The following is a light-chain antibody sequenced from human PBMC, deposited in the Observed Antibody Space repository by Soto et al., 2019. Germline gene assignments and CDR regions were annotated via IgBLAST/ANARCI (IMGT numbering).Light chain of an antibody. J-gene: IGKJ1*01. CDR1: QSIGSN. Sequence: DIQMTQSPSSLSISVGDGVTITCRASQSIGSNLNWYQQRPGKAPKVLIYAASSLQSGVPSRFSGSGSGTDFTLTIRSVQPEDFATYYCQQSYSGPWTFGQGTMVDI. CDR2: AAS. V-gene: IGKV1-39*01. CDR3: QQSYSGPWT.